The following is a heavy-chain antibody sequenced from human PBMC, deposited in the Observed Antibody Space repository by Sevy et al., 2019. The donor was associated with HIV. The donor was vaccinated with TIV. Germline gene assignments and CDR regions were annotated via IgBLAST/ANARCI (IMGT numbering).Heavy chain of an antibody. D-gene: IGHD3-10*01. CDR2: IIPIFGTA. V-gene: IGHV1-69*13. CDR1: GGTFSSYA. J-gene: IGHJ6*02. Sequence: ASVKVSYKASGGTFSSYAISWVRQAPGQGLEWMGGIIPIFGTANYAQKFQGRVTITADESTSTAYMELSSLRSEDTAVYYCAGDGPPDTMVRGVTEGYYYYGMDVWGQGTTVTVSS. CDR3: AGDGPPDTMVRGVTEGYYYYGMDV.